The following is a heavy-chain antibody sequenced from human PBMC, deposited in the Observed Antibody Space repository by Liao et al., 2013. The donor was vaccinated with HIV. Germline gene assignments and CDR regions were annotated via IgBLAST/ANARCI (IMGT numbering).Heavy chain of an antibody. CDR1: GGSISSSSYY. CDR3: ARGDFWSGYCLDY. D-gene: IGHD3-3*01. Sequence: QLQLQESGPGLVKPSETLSLTCTVSGGSISSSSYYWGWIRQPPGKGLEWIGSIYYSGSTYYNPSLKSRVTISVDTSKNQFSLKLSSVTAADTAVYYCARGDFWSGYCLDYWGQGTLVTVSS. V-gene: IGHV4-39*07. CDR2: IYYSGST. J-gene: IGHJ4*02.